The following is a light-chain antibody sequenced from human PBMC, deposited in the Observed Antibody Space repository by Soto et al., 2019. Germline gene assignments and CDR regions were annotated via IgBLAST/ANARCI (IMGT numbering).Light chain of an antibody. CDR1: QGVSSNS. Sequence: EIVLTQSPGTLSLSPGERATLSCRASQGVSSNSLAWYQHKRGQAPRLLIHGASSRATGIPDRFSGSGSGTDFTLTISRLEPEDFAVYYCQQYGGSPRTFGQGNKVEVK. J-gene: IGKJ1*01. V-gene: IGKV3-20*01. CDR3: QQYGGSPRT. CDR2: GAS.